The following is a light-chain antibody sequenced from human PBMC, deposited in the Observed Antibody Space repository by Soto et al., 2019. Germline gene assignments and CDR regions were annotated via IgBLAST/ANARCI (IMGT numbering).Light chain of an antibody. CDR1: NSNIGSST. CDR2: YDN. Sequence: QSVLTQPPSASGTPGQRVTISCSGSNSNIGSSTVNWYQQLPGTAPKLLIYYDNLRPSGVPDRISGSESGTSASLAISGLQSDDEADYYCAAWDDSMNGRVFGNRTKVTVL. CDR3: AAWDDSMNGRV. V-gene: IGLV1-44*01. J-gene: IGLJ1*01.